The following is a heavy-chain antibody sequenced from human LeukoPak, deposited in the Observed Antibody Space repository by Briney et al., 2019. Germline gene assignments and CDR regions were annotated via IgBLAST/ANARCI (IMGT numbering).Heavy chain of an antibody. CDR3: AKDLGELIPFDI. Sequence: PGGSLRLSCAASGFTFSSYSMNWVRQAPGKGLEWVSSISSSSSYIYYADSVKGRFTISRDNAKNSLYLQMNSLRAEDTAVYYCAKDLGELIPFDIWGQGTMVTVSS. CDR2: ISSSSSYI. V-gene: IGHV3-21*01. D-gene: IGHD3-10*01. J-gene: IGHJ3*02. CDR1: GFTFSSYS.